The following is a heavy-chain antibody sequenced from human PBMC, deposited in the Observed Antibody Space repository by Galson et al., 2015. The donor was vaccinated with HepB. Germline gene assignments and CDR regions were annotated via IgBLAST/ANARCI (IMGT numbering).Heavy chain of an antibody. Sequence: CAISGDSVSTISAAWDWIRQSPSRGLEWLGRTYYRSKWYNDYAVSVKRRITINPDTSRNQFSLQLNSVILEDTAVYYCARERDSNLDYWGQGTLVTVSS. CDR2: TYYRSKWYN. CDR1: GDSVSTISAA. J-gene: IGHJ4*02. V-gene: IGHV6-1*01. CDR3: ARERDSNLDY. D-gene: IGHD2-21*02.